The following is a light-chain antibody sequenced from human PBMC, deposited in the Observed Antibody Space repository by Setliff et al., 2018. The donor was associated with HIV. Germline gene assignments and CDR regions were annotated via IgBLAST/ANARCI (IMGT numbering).Light chain of an antibody. CDR3: HHRSVWPLS. V-gene: IGKV3-11*01. Sequence: EIVLTQSPATLSLSPGERATLSCRASQSVGSHLAWYQQKPGQAPRLLIYEVSNRATGIPARFSGSGSGTDFTLTISSLEAEDFAVHYCHHRSVWPLSFGGGTKVDIK. CDR1: QSVGSH. CDR2: EVS. J-gene: IGKJ4*01.